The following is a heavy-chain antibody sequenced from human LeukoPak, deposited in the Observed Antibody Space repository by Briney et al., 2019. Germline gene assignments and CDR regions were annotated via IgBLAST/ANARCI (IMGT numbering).Heavy chain of an antibody. CDR3: VKEPHYYDRSGYF. V-gene: IGHV3-43*02. CDR1: GFTFDDYA. D-gene: IGHD3-22*01. J-gene: IGHJ4*02. CDR2: IGGDGGST. Sequence: GGSLRLSCAASGFTFDDYAMHWVRQAPGKGLEWVSLIGGDGGSTYYADSVKGRFTISRDNSKNSLFLQMKSLKTDDTALYYCVKEPHYYDRSGYFWGQGTLVTVSS.